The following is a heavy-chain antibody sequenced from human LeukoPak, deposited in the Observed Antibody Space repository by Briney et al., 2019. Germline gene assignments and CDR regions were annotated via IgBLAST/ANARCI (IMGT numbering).Heavy chain of an antibody. CDR1: GFTFSSYS. J-gene: IGHJ6*02. Sequence: PGGSLRLSCVASGFTFSSYSMNWVRQAPGKGLEWVSSISSSSSYIYYADSVKGRFTISRDSAKNSLYLQMNSLRAEDTAVYYCARDGIYGMDVWGQGTTVTVSS. D-gene: IGHD1-1*01. CDR3: ARDGIYGMDV. CDR2: ISSSSSYI. V-gene: IGHV3-21*01.